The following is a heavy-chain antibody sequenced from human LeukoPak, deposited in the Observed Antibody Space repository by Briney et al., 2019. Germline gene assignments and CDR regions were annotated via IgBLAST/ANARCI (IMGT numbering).Heavy chain of an antibody. CDR3: ARDGCSSTSCGFDY. CDR1: GGSISSGGYY. D-gene: IGHD2-2*01. J-gene: IGHJ4*02. Sequence: SETLSLTCTVSGGSISSGGYYWSWIRQHPGKGLEWIGYIYYSGSPYYNPSLKSRVTISVDTSKTQFSLKLSSVTAADTAVYYCARDGCSSTSCGFDYWGQGTLVTVSS. V-gene: IGHV4-31*03. CDR2: IYYSGSP.